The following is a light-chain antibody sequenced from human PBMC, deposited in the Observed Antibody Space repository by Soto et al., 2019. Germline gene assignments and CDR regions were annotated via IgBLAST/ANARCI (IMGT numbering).Light chain of an antibody. CDR2: LGS. J-gene: IGKJ1*01. Sequence: DIVMTQSPLSLPVTPGEPASISCRSSQSLLHSNGYNYLDWYLQKPGQSPQLLIYLGSNRASGVPDRFSGSGSGTDFTLKISRVEAEDVGVYYCMQALQNCWTFGQGTKVEIK. V-gene: IGKV2-28*01. CDR1: QSLLHSNGYNY. CDR3: MQALQNCWT.